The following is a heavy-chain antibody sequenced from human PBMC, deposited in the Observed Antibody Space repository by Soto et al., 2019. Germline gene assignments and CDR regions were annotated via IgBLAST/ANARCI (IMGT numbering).Heavy chain of an antibody. V-gene: IGHV3-9*01. Sequence: GGSLRLSCAASGFTFDDYAMHWVRQAPGKGLEWVSGISWNSGSIGYADSVKGRFTISRDNAKNSLYLQMNSLRAEDTALYYCAKDITYSVYDQFDYWGQGTLVTVSS. CDR2: ISWNSGSI. D-gene: IGHD5-12*01. CDR3: AKDITYSVYDQFDY. CDR1: GFTFDDYA. J-gene: IGHJ4*02.